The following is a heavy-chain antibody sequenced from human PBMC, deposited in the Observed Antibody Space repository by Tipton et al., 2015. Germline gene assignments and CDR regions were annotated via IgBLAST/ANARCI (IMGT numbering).Heavy chain of an antibody. V-gene: IGHV4-4*02. CDR1: AGSISSSFW. Sequence: TLSLTCTVSAGSISSSFWWSWVRQPPGKGLEWIAEIYHSGSTNYNPSLKSRVTISVDTSKNQFSLKLRSVTAADTAVYYCAREAYSSSGLIFDYWGQGTLVTVSS. CDR2: IYHSGST. CDR3: AREAYSSSGLIFDY. D-gene: IGHD6-6*01. J-gene: IGHJ4*02.